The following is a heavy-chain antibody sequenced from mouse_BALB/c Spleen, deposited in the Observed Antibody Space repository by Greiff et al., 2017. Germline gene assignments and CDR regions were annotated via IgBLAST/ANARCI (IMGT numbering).Heavy chain of an antibody. V-gene: IGHV1S29*02. CDR2: IYPYNGGT. CDR3: ARETTMIRGFAY. J-gene: IGHJ3*01. Sequence: VQLQQSGPELVKPGASVKISCKASGYTFTDYNMHWVKQSHGKSLEWIGYIYPYNGGTGYNQKFKSKATLTVDNSSSTAYMELRSLTSEDSAVYYWARETTMIRGFAYWGQGTLVTVSA. D-gene: IGHD2-4*01. CDR1: GYTFTDYN.